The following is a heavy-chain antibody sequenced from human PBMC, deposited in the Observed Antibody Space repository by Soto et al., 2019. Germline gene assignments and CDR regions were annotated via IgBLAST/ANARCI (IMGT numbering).Heavy chain of an antibody. J-gene: IGHJ5*01. CDR3: ATVRVPFGWFDS. V-gene: IGHV1-2*02. Sequence: GASVKVSCKASGYTFTDYHIYWVRQAPGQGLEWMGWTNPNSGETNNAQKFQGRVTMTRDTSINTAYMELSRLTSDDTAMYYCATVRVPFGWFDSWGRGTLVTVSS. CDR1: GYTFTDYH. D-gene: IGHD3-16*01. CDR2: TNPNSGET.